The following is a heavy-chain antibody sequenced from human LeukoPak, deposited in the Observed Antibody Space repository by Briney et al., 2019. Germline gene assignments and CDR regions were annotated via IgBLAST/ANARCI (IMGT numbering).Heavy chain of an antibody. CDR1: GYTFTSYG. CDR3: ARESVEIFGVVIGAFDI. Sequence: ASVKVSCKASGYTFTSYGISWVRQAPGQGLEWMGWINPNSGGTNYAQKFQGRVTMTRDTSISTAYMELSRLRSDDTAVYYCARESVEIFGVVIGAFDIWGQGTMVTVPS. CDR2: INPNSGGT. V-gene: IGHV1-2*02. D-gene: IGHD3-3*01. J-gene: IGHJ3*02.